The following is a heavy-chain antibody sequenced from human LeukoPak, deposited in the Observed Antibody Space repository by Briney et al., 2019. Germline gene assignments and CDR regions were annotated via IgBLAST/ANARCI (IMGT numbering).Heavy chain of an antibody. J-gene: IGHJ4*02. CDR2: IYSGGST. CDR1: GFTVSSNY. CDR3: ARERGDYFDY. V-gene: IGHV3-53*01. Sequence: GGSLRPSCAASGFTVSSNYMSWVSQAPGKGLEWVSVIYSGGSTYYADSVKGRFTISRDNAKNSLYLQMNSLRAEDTAVYYCARERGDYFDYWGQGTLVTVSS.